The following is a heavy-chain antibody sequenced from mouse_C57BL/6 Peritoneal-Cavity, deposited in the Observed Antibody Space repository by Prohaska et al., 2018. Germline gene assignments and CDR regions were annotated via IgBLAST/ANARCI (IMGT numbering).Heavy chain of an antibody. CDR1: GFTFSGFW. Sequence: EVQLLETGGGLVQPGGSRGLSCEGSGFTFSGFWMSWVRQTPGKTLEWIGDINSDGSAINYAPSIKDRFTIFRDNDKSTLYLQMSNVRSEDTATYFCMIYSNSWYFDVWGTGTTVTVSS. V-gene: IGHV11-2*01. CDR2: INSDGSAI. CDR3: MIYSNSWYFDV. J-gene: IGHJ1*03. D-gene: IGHD2-5*01.